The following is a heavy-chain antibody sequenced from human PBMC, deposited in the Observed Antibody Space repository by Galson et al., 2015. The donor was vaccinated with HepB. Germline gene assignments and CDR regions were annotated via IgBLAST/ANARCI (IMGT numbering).Heavy chain of an antibody. Sequence: SLRLSCAASGFTFSSYGMHWVRQAPGKGLEWVAVIWYDGSNKYYADSVKGRFTISRDNSKNTLYLQMNSLRAEDTAVYYCARDPGQQLVWYYFDYWGQGTLVTVSS. V-gene: IGHV3-33*01. D-gene: IGHD6-13*01. J-gene: IGHJ4*02. CDR1: GFTFSSYG. CDR2: IWYDGSNK. CDR3: ARDPGQQLVWYYFDY.